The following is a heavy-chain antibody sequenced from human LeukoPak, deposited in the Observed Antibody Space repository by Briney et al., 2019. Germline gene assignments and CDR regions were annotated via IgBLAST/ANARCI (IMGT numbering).Heavy chain of an antibody. J-gene: IGHJ5*02. V-gene: IGHV1-2*02. Sequence: ASVKVSCKASGYTFTGYYMHWVRQAPGQGLEWMGWINPNSGGTNYAQKFQGRVTMTRDTSISTAYMELSRLRSDDTAVYYCAKTSSGWTYNCFDPWGQGTLVTVSS. CDR1: GYTFTGYY. D-gene: IGHD6-19*01. CDR3: AKTSSGWTYNCFDP. CDR2: INPNSGGT.